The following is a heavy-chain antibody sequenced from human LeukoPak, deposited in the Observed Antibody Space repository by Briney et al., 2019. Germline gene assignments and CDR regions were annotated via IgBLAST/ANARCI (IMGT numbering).Heavy chain of an antibody. V-gene: IGHV3-74*01. CDR3: AKCSTSAYTTGWCNWIDP. D-gene: IGHD6-19*01. CDR1: GFTFSSYW. J-gene: IGHJ5*02. Sequence: GGSLGLSCAASGFTFSSYWMHWVRQTPGKGLVWVSRINSDGSSTSYADSVKGRFTISRDNAKNTLYLQMNSLRADDTAVYYCAKCSTSAYTTGWCNWIDPWGQGTLVTVSS. CDR2: INSDGSST.